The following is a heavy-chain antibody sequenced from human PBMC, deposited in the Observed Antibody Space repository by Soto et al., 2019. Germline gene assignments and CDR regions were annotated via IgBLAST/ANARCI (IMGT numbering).Heavy chain of an antibody. V-gene: IGHV1-69*13. J-gene: IGHJ6*02. CDR3: AVVPAATYGMDV. CDR1: GGTFSSYA. D-gene: IGHD2-2*01. Sequence: SVKVSCKASGGTFSSYAISWVRQAPGQGLEWMGGIIPIFGTANYAQKFQGRVTITADESTSTAYMELSSLRSEDTAVYYCAVVPAATYGMDVWGQGPTVTVSS. CDR2: IIPIFGTA.